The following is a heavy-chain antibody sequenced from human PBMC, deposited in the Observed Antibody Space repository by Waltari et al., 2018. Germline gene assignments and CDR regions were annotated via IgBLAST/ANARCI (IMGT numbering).Heavy chain of an antibody. J-gene: IGHJ4*02. D-gene: IGHD3-10*01. CDR1: GGSISSGSFY. CDR2: IYTGGST. CDR3: AREGGFSYRSEH. Sequence: QVQLQESGPGVVKPSQTLSLTCTVSGGSISSGSFYWNWIRQPAGKGLEWIGFIYTGGSTNYNPPLKSRVTISADTSKNQFSLRLTSVTAADTAVYYCAREGGFSYRSEHWGQGALVTVAS. V-gene: IGHV4-61*02.